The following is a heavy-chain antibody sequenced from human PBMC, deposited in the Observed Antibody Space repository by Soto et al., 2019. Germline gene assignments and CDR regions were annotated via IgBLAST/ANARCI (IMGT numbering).Heavy chain of an antibody. V-gene: IGHV3-21*01. CDR2: ISSSSSYI. CDR3: ARDYRDSYYDFWSGYSDYYYYYGMDV. J-gene: IGHJ6*02. CDR1: GFTFSSYA. Sequence: GGSLRLSCAASGFTFSSYAMSWVRQAPGKGLEWVSSISSSSSYIYYADSVKGRFTISRDNAKNSLYLQMNSLRAEDTAVYYCARDYRDSYYDFWSGYSDYYYYYGMDVWGQGTTVTVSS. D-gene: IGHD3-3*01.